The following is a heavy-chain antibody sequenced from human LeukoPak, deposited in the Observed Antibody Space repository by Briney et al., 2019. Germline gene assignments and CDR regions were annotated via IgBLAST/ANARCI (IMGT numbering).Heavy chain of an antibody. J-gene: IGHJ4*02. V-gene: IGHV4-59*01. D-gene: IGHD5-18*01. CDR1: GGSISSYY. Sequence: MPSETLSLTCTVSGGSISSYYWSWVRQPPGMGLEWIGYIYYSGSTNYNPSLKSRVTISVDTSKNQFSLKLSSVTAADTAVYYCAAGYSYAYFANYFDYWGQGTLVTVSS. CDR3: AAGYSYAYFANYFDY. CDR2: IYYSGST.